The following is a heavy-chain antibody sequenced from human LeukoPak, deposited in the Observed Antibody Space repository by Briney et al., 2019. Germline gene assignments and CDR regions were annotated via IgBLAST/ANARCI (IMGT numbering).Heavy chain of an antibody. V-gene: IGHV3-23*01. CDR2: ISGSGGST. J-gene: IGHJ4*02. CDR1: GFTFSSYA. CDR3: AKDPGTTYYYDSSGYFRGDH. D-gene: IGHD3-22*01. Sequence: GGSLRLSCAASGFTFSSYAMSWVRQAPGKGLEWVSAISGSGGSTYYADSVKGRFTISRDNSKNTPYLQMNSLRAEDTAVYYCAKDPGTTYYYDSSGYFRGDHWGQGTLVTVSS.